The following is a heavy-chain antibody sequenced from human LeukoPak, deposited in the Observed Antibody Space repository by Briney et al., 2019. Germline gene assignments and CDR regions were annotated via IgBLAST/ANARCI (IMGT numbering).Heavy chain of an antibody. Sequence: GGSLRLSCAASGFTFSSYAMSWVRQAPGKGLEWVSAISGSGGSTYYAGSVKGRFTISRDNSKNTLYLQMNSLRAEDTAVYYCAKDPRYNWNDGWFDPWGQGTLVTVSS. CDR3: AKDPRYNWNDGWFDP. V-gene: IGHV3-23*01. D-gene: IGHD1-1*01. CDR2: ISGSGGST. J-gene: IGHJ5*02. CDR1: GFTFSSYA.